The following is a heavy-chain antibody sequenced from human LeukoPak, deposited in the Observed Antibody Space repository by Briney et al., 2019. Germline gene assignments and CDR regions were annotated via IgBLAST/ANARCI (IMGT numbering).Heavy chain of an antibody. CDR2: ISGSDGST. D-gene: IGHD3-10*01. CDR3: ARVVRGDYFDY. Sequence: GGSLRLSCAASGFIFSRLAMSWVRQAPGKGLEWVSDISGSDGSTYYADSVKGRFTISRDNSKNTLYLQMNSLRAEDTAVYYCARVVRGDYFDYWGQGTLVTVSS. J-gene: IGHJ4*02. V-gene: IGHV3-23*01. CDR1: GFIFSRLA.